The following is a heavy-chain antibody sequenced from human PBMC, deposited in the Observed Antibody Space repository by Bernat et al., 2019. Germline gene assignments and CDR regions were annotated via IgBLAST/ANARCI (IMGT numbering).Heavy chain of an antibody. Sequence: QVQLQESGPGLVKPSETLSLTCTVSGGSISSYYWSWIRQPPGKGLEWIGYIYYSGSTKYNPSLKSRVTISVDTSKNQFSLKLSSVTAADTAVYYCARDRPYCSGGSCSGWFDPWGQGTLVTVSS. CDR2: IYYSGST. V-gene: IGHV4-59*01. CDR3: ARDRPYCSGGSCSGWFDP. J-gene: IGHJ5*02. D-gene: IGHD2-15*01. CDR1: GGSISSYY.